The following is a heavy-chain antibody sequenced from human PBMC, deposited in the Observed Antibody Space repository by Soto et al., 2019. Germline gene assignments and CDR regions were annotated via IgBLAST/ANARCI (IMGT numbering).Heavy chain of an antibody. J-gene: IGHJ6*02. CDR2: INPSGGST. Sequence: QVQLVQSGAEVKKPGASVKVSCKASGYTFTSYYMHWVRQAPGQGLEWMGIINPSGGSTSYAQKFQGRVTMTRDTSTSTVYMELSSLRSEDTAVYYCAREGAGYCSGGSCYPRMYGMDVWGQGTTVTVSS. CDR1: GYTFTSYY. D-gene: IGHD2-15*01. V-gene: IGHV1-46*01. CDR3: AREGAGYCSGGSCYPRMYGMDV.